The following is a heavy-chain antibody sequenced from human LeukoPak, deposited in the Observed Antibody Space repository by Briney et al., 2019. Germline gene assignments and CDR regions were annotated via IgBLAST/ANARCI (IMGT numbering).Heavy chain of an antibody. CDR1: GFTFSSYG. V-gene: IGHV3-30*03. CDR3: ARGHTNSFYYGMDV. J-gene: IGHJ6*02. Sequence: GGSLRLSCAASGFTFSSYGMHWVRQAPGKGLEWVAVISYDGSNKYYADSVKGRFTISRDNSKNTLYLQMNSLRAEDTAVYYCARGHTNSFYYGMDVWGQGTTVTVSS. CDR2: ISYDGSNK.